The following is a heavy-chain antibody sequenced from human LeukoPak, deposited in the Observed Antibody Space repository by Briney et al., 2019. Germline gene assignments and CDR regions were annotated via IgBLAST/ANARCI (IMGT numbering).Heavy chain of an antibody. CDR3: ARAPEVLGAVSYFDY. CDR1: GYTFTGYY. D-gene: IGHD1-26*01. J-gene: IGHJ4*02. Sequence: ASVKVSCKASGYTFTGYYMHWVRQAPGQGLEWMGWINPNSGDTNYAQKFQGRVTMTRDTSIRTAYMELSRLRSDDTAVYYCARAPEVLGAVSYFDYWGQGTLVTVSS. CDR2: INPNSGDT. V-gene: IGHV1-2*02.